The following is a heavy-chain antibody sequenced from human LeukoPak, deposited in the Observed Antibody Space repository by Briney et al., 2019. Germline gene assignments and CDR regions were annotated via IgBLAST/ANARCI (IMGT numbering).Heavy chain of an antibody. CDR3: VRSLSPIRVFEWSTPSHFDY. D-gene: IGHD3-3*01. Sequence: GGSLRLSCAASGFSFSSYCMSWVRHAPRKGLEWVANINQDGRAKYYVDSLKGRFTISRENAKNSVYLQVDNLRADDATVYYCVRSLSPIRVFEWSTPSHFDYWGQATLVTVSP. V-gene: IGHV3-7*01. CDR1: GFSFSSYC. CDR2: INQDGRAK. J-gene: IGHJ4*02.